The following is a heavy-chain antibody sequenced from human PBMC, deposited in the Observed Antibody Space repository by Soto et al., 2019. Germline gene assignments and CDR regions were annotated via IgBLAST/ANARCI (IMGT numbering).Heavy chain of an antibody. V-gene: IGHV4-39*01. Sequence: SETLSLTCTFSGGSISRSTYYWGRIRQPPGKGLEWIGSIYYSGSTYYRPSLKSRVTISVDTSKNRFSLKLSSVTAADTAVYYCARQVPAAIRLGWFDPWGQGTLVTVSS. CDR1: GGSISRSTYY. D-gene: IGHD2-2*02. J-gene: IGHJ5*02. CDR2: IYYSGST. CDR3: ARQVPAAIRLGWFDP.